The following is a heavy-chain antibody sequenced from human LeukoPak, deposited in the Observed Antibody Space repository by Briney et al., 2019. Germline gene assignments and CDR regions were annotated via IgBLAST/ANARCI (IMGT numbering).Heavy chain of an antibody. J-gene: IGHJ3*02. CDR3: ARVRHIVVVTAMVDAFDI. CDR1: GYTFTDYY. D-gene: IGHD2-21*02. Sequence: AASVKVSCKASGYTFTDYYIHWVRQAPGQGREWMGWINPNSGGTNYAQKFQGRVTITADESTSTAYMELSSLRSEDTAVYYCARVRHIVVVTAMVDAFDIWGQGTMVTVSS. CDR2: INPNSGGT. V-gene: IGHV1-2*02.